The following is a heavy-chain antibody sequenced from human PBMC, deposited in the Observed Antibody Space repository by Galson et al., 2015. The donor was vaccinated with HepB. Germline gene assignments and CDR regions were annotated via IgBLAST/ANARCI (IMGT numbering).Heavy chain of an antibody. J-gene: IGHJ6*02. D-gene: IGHD2-15*01. CDR1: GFTFSGSA. Sequence: SLRLSCAASGFTFSGSAMHWVRQACGKGLVWVGRIRSKANSYATAYAASVKGRFTISRDDSKNTAYLQMNSLKTEDTAVYYCTRELGYCSGGSCYGYYYYYGMDVWGQGTTVTVSS. V-gene: IGHV3-73*01. CDR3: TRELGYCSGGSCYGYYYYYGMDV. CDR2: IRSKANSYAT.